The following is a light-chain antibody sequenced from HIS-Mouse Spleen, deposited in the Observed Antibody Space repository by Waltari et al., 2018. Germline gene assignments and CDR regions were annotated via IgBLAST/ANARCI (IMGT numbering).Light chain of an antibody. CDR1: SRDVGVYNY. CDR3: SSYTSSSFNVV. CDR2: DVS. J-gene: IGLJ2*01. V-gene: IGLV2-14*03. Sequence: QSALTQPASVSGSPGQSITISCPGTSRDVGVYNYVSWYQQHPGKAPKLMLYDVSNRPSGVSNRFSGSKSGNTASLTISGLQAEDEADYYCSSYTSSSFNVVFGGGTKLTVL.